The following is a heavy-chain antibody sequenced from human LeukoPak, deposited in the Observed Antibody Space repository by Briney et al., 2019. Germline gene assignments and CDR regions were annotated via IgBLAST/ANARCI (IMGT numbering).Heavy chain of an antibody. V-gene: IGHV4-39*07. CDR1: VGSISSSSYY. CDR3: WVNYYGSGSYYNGPIYYFDY. CDR2: IYYSGST. J-gene: IGHJ4*02. Sequence: SETLSLTCTVSVGSISSSSYYWGWIRQPPGKGLEWIGSIYYSGSTYYNPSLKSRVTISVDTSKNQFSLKLSSVTAADTAVYYCWVNYYGSGSYYNGPIYYFDYWGQGTLVTVSS. D-gene: IGHD3-10*01.